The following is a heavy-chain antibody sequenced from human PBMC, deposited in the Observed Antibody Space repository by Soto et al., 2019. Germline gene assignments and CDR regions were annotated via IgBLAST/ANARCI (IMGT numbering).Heavy chain of an antibody. CDR3: AAVWSGHYGRGYYFDF. V-gene: IGHV1-69*01. J-gene: IGHJ4*02. CDR2: IIPMFGTA. Sequence: QVQLVQSGAEVKKPGSSVKVSCKASGGTSSNFAVSWVRQAPGRGLEWMGGIIPMFGTAKYAEKFQDRVTIGADESTSTVYMELSSLGSEDAAVYYCAAVWSGHYGRGYYFDFWGQGTLVTVSS. D-gene: IGHD3-3*01. CDR1: GGTSSNFA.